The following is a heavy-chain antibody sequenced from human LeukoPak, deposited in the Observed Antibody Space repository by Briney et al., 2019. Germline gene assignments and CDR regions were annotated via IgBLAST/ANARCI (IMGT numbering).Heavy chain of an antibody. V-gene: IGHV3-30-3*01. D-gene: IGHD1/OR15-1a*01. CDR2: ISYDGSNK. J-gene: IGHJ3*02. Sequence: PGGSLRLSCAGSGFTFSSYAMHWVRQGPGKGLEWVAGISYDGSNKYYADSVKGRFTISRDNSKNTLYLQMNSLRAEDTAVYYCARERTTGAFDIWGQGTMVTVSS. CDR1: GFTFSSYA. CDR3: ARERTTGAFDI.